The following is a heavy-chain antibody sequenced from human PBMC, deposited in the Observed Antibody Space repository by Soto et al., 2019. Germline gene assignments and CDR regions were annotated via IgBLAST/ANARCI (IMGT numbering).Heavy chain of an antibody. CDR1: GFTVRNNY. Sequence: GGSLRLSCEASGFTVRNNYMSWVRQAPGKGPEWVSLIYSGGSTYYAESVRGRFTISRDISKNILYFQMNSLRAEDTAVYYCARLTDDYGDYGWFDPWGQGTLVTVSS. D-gene: IGHD4-17*01. V-gene: IGHV3-66*04. CDR2: IYSGGST. J-gene: IGHJ5*02. CDR3: ARLTDDYGDYGWFDP.